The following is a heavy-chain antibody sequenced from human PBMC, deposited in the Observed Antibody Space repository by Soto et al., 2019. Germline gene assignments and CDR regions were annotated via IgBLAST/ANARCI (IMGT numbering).Heavy chain of an antibody. CDR3: ARGYHYYDSSGYDKWDAFAI. J-gene: IGHJ3*02. D-gene: IGHD3-22*01. V-gene: IGHV3-21*01. CDR2: ISSSSSYI. CDR1: GFTFSSYS. Sequence: EVQLVESGGGLVKPGGSLRLSCAASGFTFSSYSMNWVRQAPGKGLEWVSSISSSSSYIYYADSVKGRFTISRDNAKNSLYLQMNTLRAEDTAVYYCARGYHYYDSSGYDKWDAFAIWGLGTMVTVSS.